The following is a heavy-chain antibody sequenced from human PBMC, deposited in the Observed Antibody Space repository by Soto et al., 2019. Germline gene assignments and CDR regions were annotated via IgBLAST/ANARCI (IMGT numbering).Heavy chain of an antibody. V-gene: IGHV3-9*01. CDR2: ISWNSGSI. CDR1: GFTFDDYA. D-gene: IGHD1-7*01. J-gene: IGHJ4*02. Sequence: PGGSLRLSCAASGFTFDDYAMHWVRQAPGKGLEWVSGISWNSGSIGFADSVKGRFTISRDNAKNSLYLQMNSLRAEDTALYYCAKALTGTTTLDYWGQGTLVTVSS. CDR3: AKALTGTTTLDY.